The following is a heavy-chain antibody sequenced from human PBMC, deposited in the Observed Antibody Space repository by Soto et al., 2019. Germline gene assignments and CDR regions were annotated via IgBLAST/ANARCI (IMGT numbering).Heavy chain of an antibody. V-gene: IGHV1-8*01. Sequence: ASVQVSCKASGYTFTSYDINWVRQATGQGLEWMGWMNPNSGNTGYAQKFQGRVTMTRNTSISTAYMELSSLRSEDTAVYYCARGVVAATQNWFDPWGQGTLVTVSS. CDR1: GYTFTSYD. D-gene: IGHD2-15*01. CDR2: MNPNSGNT. CDR3: ARGVVAATQNWFDP. J-gene: IGHJ5*02.